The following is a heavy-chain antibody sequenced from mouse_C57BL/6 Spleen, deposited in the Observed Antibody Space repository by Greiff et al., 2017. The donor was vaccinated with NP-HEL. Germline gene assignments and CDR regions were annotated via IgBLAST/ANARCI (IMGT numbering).Heavy chain of an antibody. J-gene: IGHJ2*01. Sequence: QVQLQQPGAELVKPGASVKLSCKASGYTFTSYWMHWVKQRPGQGLEWIGMIHLNSGSTNYNEKFKSKATLTVDKSSSTAYMQLSSLTSEDSAVYYCARREDYGNLSYFDYWGQGTTLTVSS. CDR3: ARREDYGNLSYFDY. D-gene: IGHD2-1*01. V-gene: IGHV1-64*01. CDR2: IHLNSGST. CDR1: GYTFTSYW.